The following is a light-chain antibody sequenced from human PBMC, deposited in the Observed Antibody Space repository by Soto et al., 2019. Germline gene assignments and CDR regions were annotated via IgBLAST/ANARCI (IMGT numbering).Light chain of an antibody. CDR2: RNN. J-gene: IGLJ3*02. Sequence: QSVLTQPPSASGTPGQRVTISCSGSSSNIGSNYVYWYQQLPGTAPKLLIYRNNQRPSGVPDRFSGSKSGTSASLAISGLRSEDEADYYCAAWDDSLRNWVFGGGTQLTVL. CDR3: AAWDDSLRNWV. CDR1: SSNIGSNY. V-gene: IGLV1-47*01.